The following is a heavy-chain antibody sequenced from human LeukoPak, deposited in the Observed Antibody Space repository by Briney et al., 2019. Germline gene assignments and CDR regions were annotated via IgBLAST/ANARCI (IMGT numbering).Heavy chain of an antibody. CDR2: INTNTGNP. J-gene: IGHJ4*02. D-gene: IGHD5-18*01. CDR3: ARDSSGYGYETFDY. CDR1: GYTFTSHA. Sequence: GASVKVSCKASGYTFTSHAMNWVRQAPGQGLEWMGWINTNTGNPTYAQGFTGRFVFSLDTSVSTAYLQISSLRAEDTAVYYCARDSSGYGYETFDYWGQGTLVTVSS. V-gene: IGHV7-4-1*02.